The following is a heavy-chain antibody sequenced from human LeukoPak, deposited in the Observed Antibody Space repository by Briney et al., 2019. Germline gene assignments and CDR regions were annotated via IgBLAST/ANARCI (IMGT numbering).Heavy chain of an antibody. Sequence: PGRSLRLSCAASGFTFSSYAMHWVRQAPGKGLEWVAVISYDGSNKYYADSVKGRFTISRDNSKNTLYLQMNSLRAEDTAVYYCAKLGNYYGSGSSPYYYYYYMDVWGKGTTVTVSS. CDR2: ISYDGSNK. D-gene: IGHD3-10*01. CDR1: GFTFSSYA. V-gene: IGHV3-30-3*02. CDR3: AKLGNYYGSGSSPYYYYYYMDV. J-gene: IGHJ6*03.